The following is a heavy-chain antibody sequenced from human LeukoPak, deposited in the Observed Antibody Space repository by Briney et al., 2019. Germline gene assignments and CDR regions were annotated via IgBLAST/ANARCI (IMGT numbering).Heavy chain of an antibody. J-gene: IGHJ4*02. CDR1: GFTFSSYG. D-gene: IGHD3-10*01. Sequence: PGGSLRLSCAASGFTFSSYGMSWVRQAPGKGLEWVGRIKSKTDGGTTDYAAPVKGRFTISRDDSKNTLYLQMNSLKTEDTAVYYCTTGSDDSGSYYIFDYWGQGTLVTVSS. CDR2: IKSKTDGGTT. V-gene: IGHV3-15*01. CDR3: TTGSDDSGSYYIFDY.